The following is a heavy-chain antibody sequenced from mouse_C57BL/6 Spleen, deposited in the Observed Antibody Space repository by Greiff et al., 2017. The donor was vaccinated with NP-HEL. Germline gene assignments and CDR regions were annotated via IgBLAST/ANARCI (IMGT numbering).Heavy chain of an antibody. V-gene: IGHV1-81*01. Sequence: QVQLQQSGAELARPGASVKLSCKASGYTFTSYGISWVKQRPGQGLEWIGEIYPRSGNTYYNEKFKGKATLTADKSSSTAYMELRSLTSEDSAVYFWATAGCIYYDYDGRGFFDYWGQGTTLTVSS. J-gene: IGHJ2*01. CDR1: GYTFTSYG. D-gene: IGHD2-4*01. CDR3: ATAGCIYYDYDGRGFFDY. CDR2: IYPRSGNT.